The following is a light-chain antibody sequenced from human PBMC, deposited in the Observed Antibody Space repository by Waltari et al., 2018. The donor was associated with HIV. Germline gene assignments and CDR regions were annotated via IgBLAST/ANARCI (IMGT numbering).Light chain of an antibody. CDR1: QSLLHSDGNAY. V-gene: IGKV2D-29*02. Sequence: DIVVTQTPLSLSVTPGQPASISCKSSQSLLHSDGNAYLYWYLQKPGQSRQLLSYEVSNRFSGVPGRFSGSGSGTGVALKISRVEAEDVGVYYCVQSINFWTFGQGTRVESK. J-gene: IGKJ1*01. CDR3: VQSINFWT. CDR2: EVS.